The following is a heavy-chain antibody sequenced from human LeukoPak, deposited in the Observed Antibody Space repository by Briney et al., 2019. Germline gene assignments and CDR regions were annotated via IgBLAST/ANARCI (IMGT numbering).Heavy chain of an antibody. D-gene: IGHD1-1*01. Sequence: PGGSLRLSCAASGFTFSSYSMNWVRQAPGKGLEWVSSIYSTTSYVFYADSVKGRFTISRDNAKNSLYLEMSSLRAEDTAVYYCARGVTSGTTFCDNWGQGTTVTVSS. CDR2: IYSTTSYV. CDR1: GFTFSSYS. V-gene: IGHV3-21*01. CDR3: ARGVTSGTTFCDN. J-gene: IGHJ6*02.